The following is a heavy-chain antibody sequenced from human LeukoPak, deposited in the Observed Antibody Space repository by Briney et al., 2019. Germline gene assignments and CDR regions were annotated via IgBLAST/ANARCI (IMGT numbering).Heavy chain of an antibody. V-gene: IGHV4-59*01. Sequence: SETLSLTCTVSGGSISSYYWSWIRQPPGKGLEWIGYIYSSGSTNHNPSLKSRVTISVDTSKNQFSLKLTSVTAADTAVYYCARDPDYWGQGTLVTVSS. CDR3: ARDPDY. CDR1: GGSISSYY. J-gene: IGHJ4*02. CDR2: IYSSGST.